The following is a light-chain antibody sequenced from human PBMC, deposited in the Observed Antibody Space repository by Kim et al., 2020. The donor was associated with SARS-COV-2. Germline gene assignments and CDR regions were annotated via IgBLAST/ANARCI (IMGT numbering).Light chain of an antibody. CDR3: HQYNDWPPGDT. CDR2: DAS. V-gene: IGKV3-15*01. J-gene: IGKJ2*01. CDR1: HSVSTN. Sequence: EIVMTQSPVPLSVSPGERAPLSCRASHSVSTNLAWYQQRPGQAPRLLIYDASTSATDIPTRFSGSGSGTEFTLTITSLQSEDFAIYYCHQYNDWPPGDTFGQGTKLEIK.